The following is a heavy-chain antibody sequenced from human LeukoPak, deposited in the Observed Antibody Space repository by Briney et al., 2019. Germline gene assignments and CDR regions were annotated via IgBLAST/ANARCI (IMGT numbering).Heavy chain of an antibody. CDR2: IRYEGSNK. V-gene: IGHV3-30*02. CDR3: AKDLRRYCSGGSCYGGFDY. Sequence: PGGSLRLSCAASGFTFSSYGMHWVRQAPGKGLEGVAFIRYEGSNKYYADSVKGRFTISRDNSKNTLYLQMNSLRAEDTAVYYCAKDLRRYCSGGSCYGGFDYWGQGTLVTVSS. CDR1: GFTFSSYG. J-gene: IGHJ4*02. D-gene: IGHD2-15*01.